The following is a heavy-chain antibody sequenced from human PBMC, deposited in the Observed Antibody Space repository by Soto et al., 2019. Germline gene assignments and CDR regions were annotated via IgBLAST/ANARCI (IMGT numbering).Heavy chain of an antibody. D-gene: IGHD3-16*01. CDR3: ARLIANYYYYYGMDV. V-gene: IGHV4-30-4*01. CDR2: IYYSGST. J-gene: IGHJ6*02. Sequence: SETLSLTCTVSGGSISSGDYYWSWIRQPPGKGLEWIGYIYYSGSTYYNPSPKSRVTISVDTSKNQFSLKLSSVTAADTAVYYCARLIANYYYYYGMDVWGQGTTVTVSS. CDR1: GGSISSGDYY.